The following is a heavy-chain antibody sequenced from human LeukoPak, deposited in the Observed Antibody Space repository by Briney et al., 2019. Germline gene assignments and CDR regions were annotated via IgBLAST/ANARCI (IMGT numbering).Heavy chain of an antibody. J-gene: IGHJ5*02. Sequence: GASVKVSCKASGGTFSSYAISWVRQAPGQGLEWMGGIIPIFGTANYAQKFQGRVTITTDESTSTAYMELSSLRSEDTAVYYCATAPTYGDYLYNWFDPWGQETLVTVPS. V-gene: IGHV1-69*05. CDR2: IIPIFGTA. CDR3: ATAPTYGDYLYNWFDP. CDR1: GGTFSSYA. D-gene: IGHD4-17*01.